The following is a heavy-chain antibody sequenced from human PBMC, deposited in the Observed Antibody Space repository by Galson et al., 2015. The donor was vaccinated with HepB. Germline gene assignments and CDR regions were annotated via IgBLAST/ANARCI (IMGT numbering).Heavy chain of an antibody. D-gene: IGHD6-13*01. CDR3: ARGAIAAAGTRQFDY. CDR1: GYTFTSYA. J-gene: IGHJ4*02. V-gene: IGHV7-4-1*02. Sequence: SVKVSCKASGYTFTSYAMNWVRQAPGQGLEWMGWINTNTGNPTYAQGFTGRFVFSLDTSVSTAYLRISSLKAEDTAVYYCARGAIAAAGTRQFDYWGQGTLVTVSS. CDR2: INTNTGNP.